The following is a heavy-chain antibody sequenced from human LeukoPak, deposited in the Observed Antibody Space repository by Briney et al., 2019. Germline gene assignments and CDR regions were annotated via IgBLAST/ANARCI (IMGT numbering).Heavy chain of an antibody. CDR1: GGSISSSSHY. D-gene: IGHD2-2*01. Sequence: SETLSLTCTVSGGSISSSSHYWGWIRPPPGKGLEWIGSMYYSGGTYYNPSLKSRVTISIDTSKQQFSLKLNSVTAADTAVYYCARLVRYCSTNSCYPFDDWGQGTLVTVSS. V-gene: IGHV4-39*01. J-gene: IGHJ4*02. CDR2: MYYSGGT. CDR3: ARLVRYCSTNSCYPFDD.